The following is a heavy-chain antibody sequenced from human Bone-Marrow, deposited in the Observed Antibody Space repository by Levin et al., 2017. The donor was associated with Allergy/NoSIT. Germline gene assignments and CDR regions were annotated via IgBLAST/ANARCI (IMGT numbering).Heavy chain of an antibody. CDR2: ISYDGSNK. V-gene: IGHV3-30*04. D-gene: IGHD5-18*01. CDR1: GFTFSSYA. Sequence: GESLKISCAASGFTFSSYAMHWVRQAPGKGLEWVAVISYDGSNKYYADSVKGRFTISRDNSKNTLYLQMNSLRAEDTAVYYCARDLVVDTRGWGYWGQGTLVTVSS. CDR3: ARDLVVDTRGWGY. J-gene: IGHJ4*02.